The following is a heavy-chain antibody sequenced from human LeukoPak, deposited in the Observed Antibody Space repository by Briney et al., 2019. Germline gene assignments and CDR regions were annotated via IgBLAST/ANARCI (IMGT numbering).Heavy chain of an antibody. CDR2: IYYSGRT. D-gene: IGHD2-2*01. J-gene: IGHJ3*02. V-gene: IGHV4-59*01. Sequence: KTSETLSLTCTVAGGSISSYYWSWIRQPPGEGLERIGYIYYSGRTNYNPSLKSGVTISVDTSKNQFSLKLSSVTAADTAVYYCASTGIVVVPAAPTTEGAFDIWGQGTMVTVSS. CDR3: ASTGIVVVPAAPTTEGAFDI. CDR1: GGSISSYY.